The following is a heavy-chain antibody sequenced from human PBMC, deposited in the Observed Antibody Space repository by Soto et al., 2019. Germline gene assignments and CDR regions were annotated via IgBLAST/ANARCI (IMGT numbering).Heavy chain of an antibody. J-gene: IGHJ5*02. CDR2: VYYNENT. D-gene: IGHD3-10*01. Sequence: SETLSLTCSVSGGSISRFTYYWGWIRQPPGKGLEWIGTVYYNENTYYNPSLKSRVTITVDTAKNQFSLNLRSVTAADTAMYFCARRERYYGSPGWFDPWGQGTLVTVSS. CDR3: ARRERYYGSPGWFDP. CDR1: GGSISRFTYY. V-gene: IGHV4-39*01.